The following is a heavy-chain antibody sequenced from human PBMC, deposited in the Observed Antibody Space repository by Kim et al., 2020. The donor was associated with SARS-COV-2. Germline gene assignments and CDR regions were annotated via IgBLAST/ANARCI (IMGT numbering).Heavy chain of an antibody. Sequence: SETLSLTCTVSGGSISSYYWSWIRQPPGKGLEWIGYIYYSGSTNYNPSLKSRVTISVDTSKNQFSLKLSSVTAADTAVYYCARVVEQLGAENFDYWGQGTLVTVSS. V-gene: IGHV4-59*01. D-gene: IGHD6-13*01. CDR1: GGSISSYY. CDR2: IYYSGST. CDR3: ARVVEQLGAENFDY. J-gene: IGHJ4*02.